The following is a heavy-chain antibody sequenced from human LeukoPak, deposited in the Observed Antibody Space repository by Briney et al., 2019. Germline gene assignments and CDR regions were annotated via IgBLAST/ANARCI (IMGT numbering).Heavy chain of an antibody. V-gene: IGHV1-46*01. CDR2: INPSGGST. D-gene: IGHD1-26*01. CDR3: ARALGGSYSEGPVIDY. CDR1: GYTFTSYY. Sequence: ASVKVSCKASGYTFTSYYMHWVRQAPGQGLEWMGIINPSGGSTSYAQKFQGRVTMTRDMSTSTVYMELSSLRSEDTAVYYCARALGGSYSEGPVIDYWGQGTLVTVSS. J-gene: IGHJ4*02.